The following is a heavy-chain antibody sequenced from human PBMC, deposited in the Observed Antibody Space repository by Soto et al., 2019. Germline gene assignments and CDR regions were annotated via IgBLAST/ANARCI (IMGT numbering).Heavy chain of an antibody. CDR2: IYYSGST. V-gene: IGHV4-31*03. CDR3: ARGGRGVYPDYYGTDV. J-gene: IGHJ6*02. Sequence: SETLSLTCTVSGGSISSGGYYWSWIRQHPGKGLEWIGYIYYSGSTYYNPSLKSRVTISVDTSKNRFSLKLSSVTAADTAVYYCARGGRGVYPDYYGTDVWGQGTTVTVSS. D-gene: IGHD3-10*01. CDR1: GGSISSGGYY.